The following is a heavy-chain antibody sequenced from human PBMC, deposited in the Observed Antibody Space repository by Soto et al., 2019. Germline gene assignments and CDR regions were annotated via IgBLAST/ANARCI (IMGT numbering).Heavy chain of an antibody. CDR3: VRVYGSNTFDL. Sequence: EVHLVESGGNLVQAGGSLRLSCAASGFSFISYSMSWVRQAPGKGLEWVSYISNSGSVIHDADPVKGRFTISRDNAKNSLSLQMNSLRDEDTALYYCVRVYGSNTFDLWGQGAVVAVSS. CDR2: ISNSGSVI. V-gene: IGHV3-48*02. J-gene: IGHJ3*01. CDR1: GFSFISYS. D-gene: IGHD2-8*01.